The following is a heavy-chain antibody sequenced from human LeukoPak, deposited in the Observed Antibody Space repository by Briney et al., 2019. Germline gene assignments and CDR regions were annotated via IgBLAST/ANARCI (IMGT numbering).Heavy chain of an antibody. CDR1: GGSIGGSRHY. Sequence: SETLSLTCTISGGSIGGSRHYWVWVRQPPGKGLEWVGSINSTGTTFYSPSLKSPVTISLDTSKNHFSLTPSSATAADTIVYYCIPPSLDNWGQGILVTVSS. D-gene: IGHD2-21*01. CDR3: IPPSLDN. J-gene: IGHJ1*01. V-gene: IGHV4-39*07. CDR2: INSTGTT.